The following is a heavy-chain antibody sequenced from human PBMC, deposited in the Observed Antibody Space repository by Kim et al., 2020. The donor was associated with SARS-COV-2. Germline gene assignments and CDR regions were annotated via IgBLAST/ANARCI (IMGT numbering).Heavy chain of an antibody. J-gene: IGHJ6*02. V-gene: IGHV3-49*03. D-gene: IGHD3-9*01. CDR2: IRSKAYGGTT. CDR1: GFTFGDYA. CDR3: TRDYDIAVYYGMDV. Sequence: GGSLRLSCTASGFTFGDYAMSWFRQAPGKGLEWVGFIRSKAYGGTTEYAASVKGRFTISRDDSKSIAYLQMNSLKTEDTAVYYCTRDYDIAVYYGMDVWGQGTTVTVSS.